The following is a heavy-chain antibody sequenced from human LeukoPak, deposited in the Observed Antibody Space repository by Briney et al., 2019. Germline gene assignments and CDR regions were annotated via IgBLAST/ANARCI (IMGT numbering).Heavy chain of an antibody. CDR2: ISAYNGNT. D-gene: IGHD6-19*01. Sequence: ASVKVSCKASGYTFTSYGISWVRQAPGQGLEWMGWISAYNGNTNYAQKLQGRVAMTTDTSTSTAYMELRSLRSDDTAVYYCARAASASGWYGGDYWGQGALVTVSS. J-gene: IGHJ4*02. V-gene: IGHV1-18*01. CDR3: ARAASASGWYGGDY. CDR1: GYTFTSYG.